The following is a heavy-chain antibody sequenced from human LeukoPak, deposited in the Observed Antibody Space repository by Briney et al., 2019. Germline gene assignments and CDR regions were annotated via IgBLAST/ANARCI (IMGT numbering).Heavy chain of an antibody. V-gene: IGHV4-34*01. Sequence: KPSETLSPTCAVYGGSFSPYYWRWIRQPPRKGLEWIAETVHRGDTNYNPSVKRRVTISRDTSKNQFSLKVRSLSAADTAVYYCARGATISETGYFDFWGQGTRVTVSS. CDR3: ARGATISETGYFDF. CDR2: TVHRGDT. D-gene: IGHD5-24*01. CDR1: GGSFSPYY. J-gene: IGHJ4*03.